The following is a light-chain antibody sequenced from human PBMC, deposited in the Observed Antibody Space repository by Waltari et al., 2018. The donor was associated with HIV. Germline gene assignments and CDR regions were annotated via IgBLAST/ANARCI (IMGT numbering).Light chain of an antibody. CDR1: SSDVGIYNY. Sequence: QSALSQPASVSGSPGQSITISCTGTSSDVGIYNYVSWYQQHPGKAPKLMIYDVINRPSSISDRFSGSKSDNTASLTISGLQPEDEADYYCGSYTNNSTWVFGGGTKLTVL. CDR2: DVI. J-gene: IGLJ3*02. CDR3: GSYTNNSTWV. V-gene: IGLV2-14*03.